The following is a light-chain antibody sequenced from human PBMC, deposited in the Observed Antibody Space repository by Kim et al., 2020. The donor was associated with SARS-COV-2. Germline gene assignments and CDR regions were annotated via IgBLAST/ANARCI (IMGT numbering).Light chain of an antibody. V-gene: IGKV3-20*01. Sequence: SPGERGTLSCRASQSVSSRHLAWYQQKPGQAPRLLIYSTSTRATGIPDRFSGSGTGTDFSLTISRLEPEDFAVYYCHQYVTIPRTFGQGTKVDIK. CDR3: HQYVTIPRT. CDR1: QSVSSRH. CDR2: STS. J-gene: IGKJ1*01.